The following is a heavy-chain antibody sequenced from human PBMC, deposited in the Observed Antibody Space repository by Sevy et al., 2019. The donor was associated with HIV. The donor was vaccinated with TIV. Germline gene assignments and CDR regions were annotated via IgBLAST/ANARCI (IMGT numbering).Heavy chain of an antibody. CDR3: ARDTRPKYSSGWYAAYYYYGMDV. Sequence: GGSLRLSCAASGFTFSSYGMHWVRQAPGKGLEWVAVIWYDGSNEYYADSVKGRFTISRDNSKNTLYLQMNSLRAEDTAVYYCARDTRPKYSSGWYAAYYYYGMDVWGQGTTVTVSS. J-gene: IGHJ6*02. D-gene: IGHD6-19*01. CDR1: GFTFSSYG. CDR2: IWYDGSNE. V-gene: IGHV3-33*01.